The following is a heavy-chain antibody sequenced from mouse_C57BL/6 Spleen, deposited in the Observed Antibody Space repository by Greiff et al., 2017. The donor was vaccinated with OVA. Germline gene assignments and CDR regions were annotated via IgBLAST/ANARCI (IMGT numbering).Heavy chain of an antibody. CDR2: ISSGSSTI. J-gene: IGHJ1*03. V-gene: IGHV5-17*01. D-gene: IGHD1-1*01. CDR3: ARDYGSSYWYFDV. CDR1: GFTFSDYG. Sequence: DVMLVESGGGLVKPGGSLKLSCAASGFTFSDYGMHWVRQAPEKGLEWVAYISSGSSTIYYSDTVKGRVTITKDNAKNTLFLQMTSLRSEDTAMYYCARDYGSSYWYFDVWGTGTTVTVSS.